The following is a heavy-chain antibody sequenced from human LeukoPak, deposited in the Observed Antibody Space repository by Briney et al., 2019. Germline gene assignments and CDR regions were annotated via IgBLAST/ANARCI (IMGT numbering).Heavy chain of an antibody. CDR1: GFTFSSYA. Sequence: GGSLRLSCAASGFTFSSYAMSWVRQAPGKGLEWVSAISGSGSSTYYADSVKGRFTISRDNSKNTLFLQMSSLRADDTAVYYCAKVRSTQRLAPGFDYWGQGTLVTVSS. J-gene: IGHJ4*02. V-gene: IGHV3-23*01. CDR3: AKVRSTQRLAPGFDY. CDR2: ISGSGSST. D-gene: IGHD6-25*01.